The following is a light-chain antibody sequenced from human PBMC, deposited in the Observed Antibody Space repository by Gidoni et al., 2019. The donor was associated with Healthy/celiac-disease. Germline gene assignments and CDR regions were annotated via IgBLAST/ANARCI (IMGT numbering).Light chain of an antibody. J-gene: IGLJ2*01. CDR1: SSNIGTNT. V-gene: IGLV1-44*01. Sequence: QSVLTQPHSASGPPGQRVTISCSGSSSNIGTNTVNWYQQLTVTAPKPLIYSDNQQPSGGPDRFSVAYSGTSASLAVSALQAENEADDYCAACDDSLNSTYVVFGGGTKLTVL. CDR3: AACDDSLNSTYVV. CDR2: SDN.